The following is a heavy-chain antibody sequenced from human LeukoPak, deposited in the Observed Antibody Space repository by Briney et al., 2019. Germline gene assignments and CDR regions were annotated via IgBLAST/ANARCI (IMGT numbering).Heavy chain of an antibody. CDR1: GGSISSTTSY. J-gene: IGHJ5*02. CDR3: ARPLGAIYWFDP. D-gene: IGHD2-2*02. V-gene: IGHV4-39*01. CDR2: IYYSGST. Sequence: PSETLSLTCSVSGGSISSTTSYWGWIRQPPGTGLEWIGSIYYSGSTYNNPSLKSRVPISVDTSKNQFSLKLSSVTAADTAVYYCARPLGAIYWFDPWGQGTLVTVSS.